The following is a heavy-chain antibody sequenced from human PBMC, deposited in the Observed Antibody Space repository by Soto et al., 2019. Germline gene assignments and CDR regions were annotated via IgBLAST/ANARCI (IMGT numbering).Heavy chain of an antibody. D-gene: IGHD3-3*01. J-gene: IGHJ4*02. Sequence: QVQLVESGGGVVRPGRSLRLSCVVSGFTFSSYGMHWVRQAPGKGLEWVAVIPYDGSHTYYADSVKGRFTIFRDNSKNTLYLQMDSLRAEDTAVYYCAKLLVLEGEVQDFDYWGQGTLVTVSS. CDR1: GFTFSSYG. CDR2: IPYDGSHT. CDR3: AKLLVLEGEVQDFDY. V-gene: IGHV3-30*18.